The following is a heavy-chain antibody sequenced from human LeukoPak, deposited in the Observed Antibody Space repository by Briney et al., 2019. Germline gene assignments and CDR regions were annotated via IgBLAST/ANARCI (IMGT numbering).Heavy chain of an antibody. Sequence: GGSLRLSCAASGFTVSSNYMSLVRQAPGKGLEWVAVIYSGGSTYYADSVKRRFTISRHNSKNTLYLQMNSLRAEDTAVYYCASVSDGYNSNYFDYWGQGTLVTVSS. J-gene: IGHJ4*02. D-gene: IGHD5-24*01. CDR3: ASVSDGYNSNYFDY. CDR1: GFTVSSNY. V-gene: IGHV3-53*04. CDR2: IYSGGST.